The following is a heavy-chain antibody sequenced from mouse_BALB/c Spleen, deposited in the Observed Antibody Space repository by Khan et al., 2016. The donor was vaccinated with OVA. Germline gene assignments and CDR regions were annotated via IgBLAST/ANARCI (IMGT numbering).Heavy chain of an antibody. CDR3: ARRNYFGYTFAY. J-gene: IGHJ3*01. CDR2: ISPGSGDT. D-gene: IGHD1-2*01. V-gene: IGHV1-77*01. CDR1: GYTFTDFY. Sequence: QVQLQQSGTELARPGASVNPSCKASGYTFTDFYINWVKQRSGQGLEWIGEISPGSGDTYYNEKFKGKATLTADKSSSTAYMQLSSLTSEASAVYFCARRNYFGYTFAYWGQGTLVTVSA.